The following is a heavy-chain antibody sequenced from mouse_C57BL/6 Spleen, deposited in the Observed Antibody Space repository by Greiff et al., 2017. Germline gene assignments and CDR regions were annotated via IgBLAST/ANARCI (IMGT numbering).Heavy chain of an antibody. V-gene: IGHV2-9-1*01. Sequence: VQLVESGPGLVAPSQSLSITCTVSGFSLTSYAISWVRQPPGKGLEWLGVIWTGGGTNYNSALKSRLSISKDNSKSQVFLKMNSLQTDDTARYYCARSYGSSYDYAMDYWGQGTSVTVSS. CDR3: ARSYGSSYDYAMDY. J-gene: IGHJ4*01. CDR2: IWTGGGT. D-gene: IGHD1-1*01. CDR1: GFSLTSYA.